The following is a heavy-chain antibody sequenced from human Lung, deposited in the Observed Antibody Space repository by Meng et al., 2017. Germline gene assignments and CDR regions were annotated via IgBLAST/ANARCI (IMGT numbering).Heavy chain of an antibody. CDR1: GGSFSDYY. J-gene: IGHJ4*02. CDR2: INHSGST. Sequence: QVQLHQWGAGLLKPSETLAPPCVVSGGSFSDYYWSWIRQPPGKGLEWIGEINHSGSTNYNPSLESRATISVDTSQNNLSLKLSSVTAADSAVYYCARGPTTMAHDFDYWGQGTLVTVSS. CDR3: ARGPTTMAHDFDY. V-gene: IGHV4-34*01. D-gene: IGHD4-11*01.